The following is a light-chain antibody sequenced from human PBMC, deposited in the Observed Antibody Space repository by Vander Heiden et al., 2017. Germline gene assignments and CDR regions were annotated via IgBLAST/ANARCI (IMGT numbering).Light chain of an antibody. V-gene: IGKV3-20*01. CDR1: QSVSGSY. CDR3: QQYGNSPLT. Sequence: DIVWTQSARTLSLSPGERATLSCRASQSVSGSYVAWYQHHRGHAPRLLISDASSRATGPPDMFSGGWSATEFTLTISRLEPDYFAVYFCQQYGNSPLTFGGGTEVEIK. J-gene: IGKJ4*01. CDR2: DAS.